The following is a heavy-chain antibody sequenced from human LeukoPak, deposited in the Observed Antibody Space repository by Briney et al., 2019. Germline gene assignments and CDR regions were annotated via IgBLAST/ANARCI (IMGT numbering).Heavy chain of an antibody. Sequence: GGSLRLSCAASGFTFSSYGVSWVRQAPGKGLEWVSYISSSGSTIYYADSVKGRFTISRDNSKNTLYLQMNSLRAEDTAVYYCAKDVSTSRYYFDYWGQGTLVTVSS. CDR2: ISSSGSTI. J-gene: IGHJ4*02. CDR3: AKDVSTSRYYFDY. CDR1: GFTFSSYG. D-gene: IGHD1-26*01. V-gene: IGHV3-23*01.